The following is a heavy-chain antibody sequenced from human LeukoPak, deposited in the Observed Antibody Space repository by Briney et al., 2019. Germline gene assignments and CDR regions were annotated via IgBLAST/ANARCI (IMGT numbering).Heavy chain of an antibody. V-gene: IGHV7-4-1*02. D-gene: IGHD6-13*01. J-gene: IGHJ6*02. CDR3: ARVPRDSSSWYDFDYYYGMDV. CDR1: GYTFTNYA. Sequence: AASVTVSCKASGYTFTNYAMNWVRQAPGQGLEWMGWINTNTGNPTYAQGFTGRFVFSLDTSVSTAYLQISSLKAEDTAVYYCARVPRDSSSWYDFDYYYGMDVWGQGTTVTVSS. CDR2: INTNTGNP.